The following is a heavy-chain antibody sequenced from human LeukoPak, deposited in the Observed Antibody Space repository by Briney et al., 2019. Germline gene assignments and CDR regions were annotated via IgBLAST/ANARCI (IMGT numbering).Heavy chain of an antibody. CDR2: IIPILDIA. D-gene: IGHD6-19*01. CDR1: GGTLSSHA. J-gene: IGHJ4*02. CDR3: ARDGGTSSGWTKIDY. V-gene: IGHV1-69*04. Sequence: ASVKVSCKDSGGTLSSHAISWVRQAPGQGLEWMGRIIPILDIANYAQNFQGRVTITADRSTSTAYMELRSLRSEDTAVYYCARDGGTSSGWTKIDYWGQGTLVTVSS.